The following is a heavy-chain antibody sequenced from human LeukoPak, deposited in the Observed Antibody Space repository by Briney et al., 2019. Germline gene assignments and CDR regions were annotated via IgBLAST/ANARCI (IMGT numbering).Heavy chain of an antibody. CDR3: ARRHYYDSSGYYY. CDR1: GGSFSGYY. V-gene: IGHV4-34*01. J-gene: IGHJ4*02. CDR2: INHSGST. D-gene: IGHD3-22*01. Sequence: PSETLSLTCAVYGGSFSGYYWSWIRQPPGKGLEWIGEINHSGSTNYNPSLKSRVTISVDTSKNQFSLELSSVTAADTAVYYCARRHYYDSSGYYYWGQGTLVTVPS.